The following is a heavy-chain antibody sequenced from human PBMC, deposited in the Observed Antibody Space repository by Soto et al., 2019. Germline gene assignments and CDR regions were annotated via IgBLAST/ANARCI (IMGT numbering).Heavy chain of an antibody. J-gene: IGHJ4*02. CDR1: GLRLSDGW. CDR2: IKSKADGGTV. CDR3: TRRPKARDAGVDPLAY. Sequence: EVRLVESGGGSVKPEGSLRLSCTASGLRLSDGWMNWVRQTPGKGLEWVGRIKSKADGGTVDYAAPVNGRLTISRDDSRNMLYLEMNNLRADDTGIYYCTRRPKARDAGVDPLAYWGQGALVTVSS. D-gene: IGHD3-10*01. V-gene: IGHV3-15*07.